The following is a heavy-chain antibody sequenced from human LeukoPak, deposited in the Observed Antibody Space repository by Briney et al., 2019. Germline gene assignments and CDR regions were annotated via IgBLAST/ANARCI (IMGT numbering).Heavy chain of an antibody. CDR2: IYYSGST. CDR3: ARGFYQDGSGNLDY. J-gene: IGHJ4*02. CDR1: GGSISSSSYY. Sequence: SETLSLTCTVSGGSISSSSYYWGWIRQPPGKGLEWIGSIYYSGSTYYNPSLKSRVTISVDTSKNQFSLKLSSVTAADTAVYYCARGFYQDGSGNLDYWGQGTLVTVSS. D-gene: IGHD3-10*01. V-gene: IGHV4-39*01.